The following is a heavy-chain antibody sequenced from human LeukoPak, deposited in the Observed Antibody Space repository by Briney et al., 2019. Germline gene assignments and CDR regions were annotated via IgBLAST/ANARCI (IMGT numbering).Heavy chain of an antibody. J-gene: IGHJ5*02. CDR1: GYTFTSYD. Sequence: ASVKVSCKASGYTFTSYDINWVRQATGQGLEWMGWMNPNSGNTGYAQKFQRRVTITRNTSISTAYMELSSLRSEDTAVYYCARVGPPPNWFDPWGQGTLVTVSS. V-gene: IGHV1-8*03. D-gene: IGHD1-14*01. CDR3: ARVGPPPNWFDP. CDR2: MNPNSGNT.